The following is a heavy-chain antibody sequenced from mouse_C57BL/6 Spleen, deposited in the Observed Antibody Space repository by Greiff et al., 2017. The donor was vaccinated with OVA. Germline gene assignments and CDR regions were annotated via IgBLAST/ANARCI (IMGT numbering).Heavy chain of an antibody. J-gene: IGHJ4*01. CDR1: GYTFTSYW. CDR3: ARRGDYYAMDY. CDR2: IYPGSGST. Sequence: QVQLKQPGAELVKPGASVKMSCKASGYTFTSYWITWVKQRPGQGLEWIGDIYPGSGSTNYNEKFKSKATLTVDTSSSTAYMQLSSLTSEDSVFYYCARRGDYYAMDYWGQGTSVTVSS. V-gene: IGHV1-55*01.